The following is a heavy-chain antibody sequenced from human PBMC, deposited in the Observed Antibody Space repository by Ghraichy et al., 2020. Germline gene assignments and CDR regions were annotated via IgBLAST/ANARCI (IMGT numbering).Heavy chain of an antibody. CDR3: VKGDDSGTGWFFDL. D-gene: IGHD6-25*01. V-gene: IGHV3-64D*06. Sequence: LTCLASGFTFSSYGMQWVRQAPGKGLTYVSGISDNGGSTYYPDSMKGRFTVSRDNSKSTLYLQMSSLRAEDTALYYCVKGDDSGTGWFFDLWGRGTLVTVSS. CDR2: ISDNGGST. J-gene: IGHJ2*01. CDR1: GFTFSSYG.